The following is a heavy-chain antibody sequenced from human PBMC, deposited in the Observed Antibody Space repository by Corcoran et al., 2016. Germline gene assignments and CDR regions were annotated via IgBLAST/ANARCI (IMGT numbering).Heavy chain of an antibody. Sequence: EVQVADSGGDLVAPGRSLRLSCIGSGFTFANHAISWFRRAPGKGLEWVSFIRTKSHGGATKFAASVKGRLTIPRDDSTSIAYLQLDSLTTEDTAVYYCTRDKRWLQWDYWGQGTLVTV. J-gene: IGHJ4*02. CDR1: GFTFANHA. CDR2: IRTKSHGGAT. CDR3: TRDKRWLQWDY. V-gene: IGHV3-49*03. D-gene: IGHD5-12*01.